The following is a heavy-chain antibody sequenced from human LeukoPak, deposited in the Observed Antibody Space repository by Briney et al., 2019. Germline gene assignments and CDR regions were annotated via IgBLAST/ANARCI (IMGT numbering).Heavy chain of an antibody. CDR3: ATTRLGYCSSSTCPHFDY. J-gene: IGHJ4*02. CDR2: IYTSGST. CDR1: GGSISSYY. V-gene: IGHV4-4*07. Sequence: SETLSLTCTVSGGSISSYYWGWIRQPAGKGLEWIGRIYTSGSTNYNPSLKSRVTISVDKSKNQFSLKLSSVTAADTAVYYCATTRLGYCSSSTCPHFDYWGQGTLVTVSS. D-gene: IGHD2-2*01.